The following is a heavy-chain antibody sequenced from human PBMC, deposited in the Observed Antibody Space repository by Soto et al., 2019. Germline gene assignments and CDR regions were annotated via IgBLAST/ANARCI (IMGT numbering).Heavy chain of an antibody. CDR3: AREVVPGNYVYYYYGMDV. Sequence: SETLSLTCTVSGGSISSYYWSWIRQPPGKGLEWIGYIYYSGSTNYNPSLKSRVTISVDTSKNQFSLKLSSVTAADTAVYYCAREVVPGNYVYYYYGMDVWGQGTTVTVSS. V-gene: IGHV4-59*01. J-gene: IGHJ6*02. CDR2: IYYSGST. CDR1: GGSISSYY. D-gene: IGHD1-7*01.